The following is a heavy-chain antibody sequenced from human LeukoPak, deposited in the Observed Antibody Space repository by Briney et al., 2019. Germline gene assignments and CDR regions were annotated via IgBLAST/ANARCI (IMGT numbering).Heavy chain of an antibody. D-gene: IGHD4-17*01. J-gene: IGHJ4*02. CDR3: ARGPYGDPPDY. Sequence: ASVKVSCKASGGTFSSYAISWVRQAPGQGLEWMGRIIPIFGTANYAQKFQGRVTITADKSTSTAYMELSSLRSEDTAVYYCARGPYGDPPDYWGQGTLVTVSS. CDR1: GGTFSSYA. V-gene: IGHV1-69*06. CDR2: IIPIFGTA.